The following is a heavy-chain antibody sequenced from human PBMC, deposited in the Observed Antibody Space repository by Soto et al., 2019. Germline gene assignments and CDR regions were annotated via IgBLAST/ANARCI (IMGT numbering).Heavy chain of an antibody. J-gene: IGHJ4*02. Sequence: PVGSLRLSCAASGFGFSNYEMNWVRQAPGKGLEWVSYITSSGGATMYADSVKGRFTISRDNAKDSLYLQMNSLRVEDTAVYYCAKEGYDSGWYWDSWGQGALVTVSS. CDR3: AKEGYDSGWYWDS. CDR2: ITSSGGAT. CDR1: GFGFSNYE. D-gene: IGHD6-19*01. V-gene: IGHV3-48*03.